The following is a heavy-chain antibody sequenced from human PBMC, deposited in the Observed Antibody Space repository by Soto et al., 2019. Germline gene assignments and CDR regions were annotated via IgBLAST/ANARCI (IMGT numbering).Heavy chain of an antibody. V-gene: IGHV3-48*03. CDR2: ISSGGSAI. J-gene: IGHJ4*02. CDR3: AKDLLLTTITTVGD. CDR1: GFTFNTNE. Sequence: PGGSLRLSCAASGFTFNTNEMSWVRQAPGKGLEWVSYISSGGSAIYYADSVKGRFTISRDNSKNTLWLQMDSLRTEDTAVYYCAKDLLLTTITTVGDWGQGTLVTVSS. D-gene: IGHD4-17*01.